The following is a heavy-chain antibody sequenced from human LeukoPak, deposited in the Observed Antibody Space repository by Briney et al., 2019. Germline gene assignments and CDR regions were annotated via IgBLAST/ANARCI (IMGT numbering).Heavy chain of an antibody. Sequence: GGSLRLSCAASGFTFDDYAMHWVRQAPGKGLEWISLISGDGGSTYYADSVKGRFTISRDNSKNSIYLQMNSLRTEDTALYYCAKGSRRGSLLYAFDIWGQGTMVTVSS. J-gene: IGHJ3*02. V-gene: IGHV3-43*02. D-gene: IGHD5-12*01. CDR1: GFTFDDYA. CDR2: ISGDGGST. CDR3: AKGSRRGSLLYAFDI.